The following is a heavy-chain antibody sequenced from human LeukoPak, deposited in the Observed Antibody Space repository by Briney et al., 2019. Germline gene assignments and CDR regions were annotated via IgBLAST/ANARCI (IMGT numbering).Heavy chain of an antibody. J-gene: IGHJ4*02. V-gene: IGHV3-23*01. D-gene: IGHD3-10*02. CDR3: ARVPKFGELSSYFDY. CDR1: GFTLSSYA. Sequence: PGGSLTLPCAASGFTLSSYAMSWVRQAPGKGLEWVSAISGSGGSTYYADSVKGRFTISRDNSKNTLYLQMNSLRAEDTAVHYCARVPKFGELSSYFDYWGQGTLVTVSS. CDR2: ISGSGGST.